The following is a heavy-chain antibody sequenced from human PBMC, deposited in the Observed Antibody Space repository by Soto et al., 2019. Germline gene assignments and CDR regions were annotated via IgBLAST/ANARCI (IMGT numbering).Heavy chain of an antibody. CDR1: GFSVSRNY. D-gene: IGHD3-10*01. J-gene: IGHJ4*02. CDR2: VYSGGAT. Sequence: QLVETGGGLIQPGTSLTLSCAASGFSVSRNYMNWVRQAPGKGLEWVSFVYSGGATFYADSVKGRFILSRDDSQNTMYLQMNNLRAEDTAVYYCARVPGRLWGRGTLVTVA. V-gene: IGHV3-53*02. CDR3: ARVPGRL.